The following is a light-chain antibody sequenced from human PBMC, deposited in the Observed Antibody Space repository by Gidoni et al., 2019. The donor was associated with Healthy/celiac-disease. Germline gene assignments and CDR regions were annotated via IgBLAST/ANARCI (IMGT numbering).Light chain of an antibody. CDR1: QSVSSY. V-gene: IGKV3-11*01. Sequence: IVLTQSPATLSLSPGERATLSCRASQSVSSYLAWYQQKPGQAPRLLIYDASNRATGIPARFSGSGSGTDFTLTISSLEPEDVAVYYCQQRSNGPHTFGGGTKVEIK. J-gene: IGKJ4*01. CDR2: DAS. CDR3: QQRSNGPHT.